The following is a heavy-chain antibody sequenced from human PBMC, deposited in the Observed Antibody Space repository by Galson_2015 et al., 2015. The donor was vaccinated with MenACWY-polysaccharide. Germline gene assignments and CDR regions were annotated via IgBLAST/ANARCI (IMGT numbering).Heavy chain of an antibody. D-gene: IGHD3-22*01. CDR2: ISYDGSNT. Sequence: SLRLSCAASGFTFSSYGMHWVRQAPGKGLEWVAVISYDGSNTYYADSVKGRFTISRDNSKNTLYLQMNSLRAEDTAVYYCAKDWASGSSGDYWWGQGTLVTVSS. CDR3: AKDWASGSSGDYW. J-gene: IGHJ4*02. V-gene: IGHV3-30*18. CDR1: GFTFSSYG.